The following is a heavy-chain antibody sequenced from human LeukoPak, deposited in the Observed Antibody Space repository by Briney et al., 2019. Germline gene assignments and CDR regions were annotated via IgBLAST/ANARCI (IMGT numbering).Heavy chain of an antibody. CDR3: GRSGDFWSGSGVAY. J-gene: IGHJ4*02. Sequence: GGSLRLSCAASGFTFSIYWFYWVRQAPWKGLVWVPQIKSDGNITNYADSVKGRFIISRDNAKNTLFLQMNSLRAEDTAVYYCGRSGDFWSGSGVAYWGQGTLVTVSS. CDR2: IKSDGNIT. V-gene: IGHV3-74*01. D-gene: IGHD3-3*01. CDR1: GFTFSIYW.